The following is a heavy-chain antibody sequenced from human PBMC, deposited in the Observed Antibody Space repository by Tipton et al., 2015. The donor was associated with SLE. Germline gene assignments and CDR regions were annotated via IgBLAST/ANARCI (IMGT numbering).Heavy chain of an antibody. V-gene: IGHV3-30*04. CDR1: GFTFSSYA. J-gene: IGHJ3*02. CDR2: ISYDGSNK. CDR3: ARARGYGDSMRDAIDI. Sequence: SLRLSCAASGFTFSSYAMHWVRQAPGKGLEWVAVISYDGSNKYYADSVKGRFTISRDKSKNTLYLQMNSLRTEDTAVYYCARARGYGDSMRDAIDIWGQGTMVTVSS. D-gene: IGHD4-17*01.